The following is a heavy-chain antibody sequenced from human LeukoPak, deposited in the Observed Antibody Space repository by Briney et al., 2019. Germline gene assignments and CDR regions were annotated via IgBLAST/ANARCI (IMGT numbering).Heavy chain of an antibody. CDR2: INSDGTIT. Sequence: GGSLRLPCAASGFTFSNYAMSWVRQAPGKGLVWVSRINSDGTITNYADSVKGRFTISRDNAKNTLYLQMNSLRAEDTAVYYCARDPTTDYFDYWGQGTLVTVSS. CDR1: GFTFSNYA. CDR3: ARDPTTDYFDY. J-gene: IGHJ4*02. D-gene: IGHD4-17*01. V-gene: IGHV3-74*01.